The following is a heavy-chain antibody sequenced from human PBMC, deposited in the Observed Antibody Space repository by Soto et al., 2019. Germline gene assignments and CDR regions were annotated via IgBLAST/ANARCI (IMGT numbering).Heavy chain of an antibody. J-gene: IGHJ4*02. CDR3: ARNAATTVTTN. V-gene: IGHV3-21*01. D-gene: IGHD4-17*01. Sequence: PXESLSLSCAASGFTFSSYSMNWVGQAPGKGLEWVSSISSSSSYIYYADSVKGRFTISRDNAKNSLYLQMNSLRAEDTAVYYCARNAATTVTTNWGQGTLVTVSS. CDR1: GFTFSSYS. CDR2: ISSSSSYI.